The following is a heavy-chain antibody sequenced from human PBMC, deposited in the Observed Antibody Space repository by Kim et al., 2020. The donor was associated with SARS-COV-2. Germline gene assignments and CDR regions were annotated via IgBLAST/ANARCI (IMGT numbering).Heavy chain of an antibody. Sequence: GGSLRLSCAASGFTFSSYSMNWVRQAPGKGLEWVSSISSSSSYIYYADSVKGRFTISRDNAKNSLYLQMNSLRAEDTAVYYCARELPGNWYYGMDVWGQGTTVTVSS. CDR3: ARELPGNWYYGMDV. J-gene: IGHJ6*02. V-gene: IGHV3-21*01. CDR2: ISSSSSYI. CDR1: GFTFSSYS.